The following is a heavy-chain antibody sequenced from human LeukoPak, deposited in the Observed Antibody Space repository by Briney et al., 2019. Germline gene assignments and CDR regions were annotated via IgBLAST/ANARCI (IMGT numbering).Heavy chain of an antibody. J-gene: IGHJ4*02. D-gene: IGHD6-13*01. CDR2: ISSSSSYI. CDR1: GFTFSSYS. V-gene: IGHV3-21*01. CDR3: ARDQSPKLVPSFGLDY. Sequence: GGSLRLSCAASGFTFSSYSMNWVRQAPGKGLEWVSSISSSSSYIYYADSVKGRFTISRDNAKNSLYLQMNSLRAEDTAVYYRARDQSPKLVPSFGLDYWGQGTLVTVSS.